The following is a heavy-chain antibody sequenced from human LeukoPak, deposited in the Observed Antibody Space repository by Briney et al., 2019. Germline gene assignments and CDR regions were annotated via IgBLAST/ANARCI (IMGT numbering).Heavy chain of an antibody. D-gene: IGHD2/OR15-2a*01. V-gene: IGHV3-43*02. CDR1: DFRFDAYV. Sequence: GGSLRLSCAASDFRFDAYVMHWVRRTPRKGLEWVSLISGDGSDTYYADSVKGRFTIARDNSKGSLYLDMKNLRIEDSAVYYCAKDIGWGLSYYFDSWGPGTLVTVS. CDR3: AKDIGWGLSYYFDS. CDR2: ISGDGSDT. J-gene: IGHJ4*02.